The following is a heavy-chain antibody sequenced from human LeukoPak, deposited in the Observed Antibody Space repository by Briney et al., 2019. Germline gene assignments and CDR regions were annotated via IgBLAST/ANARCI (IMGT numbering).Heavy chain of an antibody. J-gene: IGHJ6*03. CDR1: GYSISSSSYY. Sequence: SETLSLTCSVSGYSISSSSYYWGWIRQPPGKGLGWIGSIYYSGSTYYNPSLKSRVTISVDTSKNQFSLKLSSVTAADTAVYYCASEESDYDFWSGYYVPPYYMDVWGKGTTVTVSS. V-gene: IGHV4-39*07. D-gene: IGHD3-3*01. CDR3: ASEESDYDFWSGYYVPPYYMDV. CDR2: IYYSGST.